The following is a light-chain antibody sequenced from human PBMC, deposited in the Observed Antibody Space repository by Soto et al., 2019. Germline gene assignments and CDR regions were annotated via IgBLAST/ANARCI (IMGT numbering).Light chain of an antibody. CDR3: QQSYGTPHT. V-gene: IGKV1-39*01. CDR2: AAS. CDR1: QTINNF. J-gene: IGKJ2*01. Sequence: IQLTQSPASLSASVGDRVTITCRASQTINNFLNWYLQQPGKAPKLLISAASTLQTGVPSRFSGSESGTDFTLTISSLQPEDSATYYCQQSYGTPHTFGQGTKLEIK.